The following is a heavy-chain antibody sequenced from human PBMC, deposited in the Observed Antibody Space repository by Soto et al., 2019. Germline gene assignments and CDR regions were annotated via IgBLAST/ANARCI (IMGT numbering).Heavy chain of an antibody. Sequence: PGGSLRLPCAASGFTFSDYYMSWIRQAPGEGLEWVSYISSSGSTIYYADSVKGRFTISRDNAKNSLYLQMNSLRAEDTAVYYCARGGGSSGWYWNDYYYMDVWGKGTTVTVSS. D-gene: IGHD6-19*01. J-gene: IGHJ6*03. V-gene: IGHV3-11*01. CDR3: ARGGGSSGWYWNDYYYMDV. CDR2: ISSSGSTI. CDR1: GFTFSDYY.